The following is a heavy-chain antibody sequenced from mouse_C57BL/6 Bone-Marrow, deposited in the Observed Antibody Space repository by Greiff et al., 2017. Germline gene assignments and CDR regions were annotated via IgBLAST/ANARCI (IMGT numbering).Heavy chain of an antibody. V-gene: IGHV14-1*01. D-gene: IGHD1-1*01. CDR1: GFNIKDYY. J-gene: IGHJ2*01. Sequence: VQLQQSGAELVRPGASVKLSCTASGFNIKDYYMHWVKQRPEQGLEWIGRIDPEDGDTEYAPKFQGKATMTADTSSNTAYLQLSSLTSEDTAVYYCTTGDYYGSSYDFDYWGQGTTLTVSS. CDR3: TTGDYYGSSYDFDY. CDR2: IDPEDGDT.